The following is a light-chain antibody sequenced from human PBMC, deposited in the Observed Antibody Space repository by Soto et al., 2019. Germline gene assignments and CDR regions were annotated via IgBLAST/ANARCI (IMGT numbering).Light chain of an antibody. Sequence: DIVLTQSPATLSLSPGERVTLSCRASQSVGSYLAWYQQKPVQAPRLLIYSASNRATGIPARFSGSGSGTDFTLTIGSLEPEDFAVYYCQQRSNWPLTFGGGTRVEIK. V-gene: IGKV3-11*01. CDR3: QQRSNWPLT. J-gene: IGKJ4*01. CDR2: SAS. CDR1: QSVGSY.